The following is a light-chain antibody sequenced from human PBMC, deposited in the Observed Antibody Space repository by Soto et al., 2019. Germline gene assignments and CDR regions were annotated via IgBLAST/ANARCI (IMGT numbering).Light chain of an antibody. CDR3: QQSYITPLT. CDR1: QSISNY. V-gene: IGKV1-39*01. Sequence: DVQMTQSPSSLSASVGDRVTITCRASQSISNYLNWYQQRPGKAPKLLIYTTSSLQSGVPSRFSGSRSGTEFTLTINSLRPEDFATYYCQQSYITPLTFGGGTKVEIK. J-gene: IGKJ4*01. CDR2: TTS.